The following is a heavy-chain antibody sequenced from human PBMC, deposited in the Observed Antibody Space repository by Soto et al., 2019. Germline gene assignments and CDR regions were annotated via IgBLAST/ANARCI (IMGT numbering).Heavy chain of an antibody. CDR3: ARRGSGSYYDY. D-gene: IGHD1-26*01. Sequence: EVQLLESGGGLVQPGGSLRLSCAASGFTFSNYAMNWVRQAPVKGLEWVSVISGSGDSTYHADSVKGRFTISRDNSKTTLYLQMNSLRAEDTVVYYCARRGSGSYYDYWGQGTLVTVSS. CDR1: GFTFSNYA. V-gene: IGHV3-23*01. J-gene: IGHJ4*02. CDR2: ISGSGDST.